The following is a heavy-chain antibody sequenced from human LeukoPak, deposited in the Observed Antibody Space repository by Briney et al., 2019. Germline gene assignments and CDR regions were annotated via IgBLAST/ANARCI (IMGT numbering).Heavy chain of an antibody. Sequence: PGGSLRLSCAASGFTFSSYSMNWVRQAPGKGLEWVANIKQDGSEKYYVDSVKGRFTISRDNAKNSLYLQMNSLRAEDTAVYYCARTGVGSSSWNYWGQGTLVTVSS. CDR1: GFTFSSYS. V-gene: IGHV3-7*01. CDR3: ARTGVGSSSWNY. D-gene: IGHD6-13*01. J-gene: IGHJ4*02. CDR2: IKQDGSEK.